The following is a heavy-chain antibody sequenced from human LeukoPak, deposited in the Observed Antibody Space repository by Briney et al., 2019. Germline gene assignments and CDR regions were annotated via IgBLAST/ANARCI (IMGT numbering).Heavy chain of an antibody. Sequence: SETLSLTCTVSGASISSGDYYWSWIRQPPGKGLECIGHIYYSGSTYYNPSLKSRVTISVDTSKNQFSLKLSSVTAADTAVYYCARGGDYYDSSGYQPFDYWGQGTLVTVFS. CDR3: ARGGDYYDSSGYQPFDY. V-gene: IGHV4-30-4*01. CDR2: IYYSGST. J-gene: IGHJ4*02. D-gene: IGHD3-22*01. CDR1: GASISSGDYY.